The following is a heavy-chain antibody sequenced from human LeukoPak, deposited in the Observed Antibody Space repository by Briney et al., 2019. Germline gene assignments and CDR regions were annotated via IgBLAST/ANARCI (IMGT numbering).Heavy chain of an antibody. J-gene: IGHJ4*02. CDR1: GASIGCNY. Sequence: SETLSLTCTVSGASIGCNYWSWIRQPPGKGLEYIGYMYYSGSANYNPSLKSRVTISVDTSRNQFSLKLRSVTAADTAVYYCATLNGVDPMFDNWGQGILVTVSS. V-gene: IGHV4-59*01. CDR3: ATLNGVDPMFDN. D-gene: IGHD2-8*01. CDR2: MYYSGSA.